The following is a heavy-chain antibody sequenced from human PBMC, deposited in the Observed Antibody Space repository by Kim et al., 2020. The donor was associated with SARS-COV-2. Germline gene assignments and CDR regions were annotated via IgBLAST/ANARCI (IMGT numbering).Heavy chain of an antibody. J-gene: IGHJ4*02. Sequence: SETLSLTCAVSGGSITSDYWSWIRQPAGQGLEWIGRIYGSGGTTYNPSLKSRITMSIDTSKNQFSLKLNSVTAADTAAYYFSRGVHGSVEAYCGQGTLVT. CDR2: IYGSGGT. D-gene: IGHD1-1*01. CDR3: SRGVHGSVEAY. V-gene: IGHV4-59*10. CDR1: GGSITSDY.